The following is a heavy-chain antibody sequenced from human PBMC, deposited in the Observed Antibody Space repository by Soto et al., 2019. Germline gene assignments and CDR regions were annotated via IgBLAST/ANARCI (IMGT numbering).Heavy chain of an antibody. D-gene: IGHD3-10*02. CDR3: ARGGGSMWWFDP. J-gene: IGHJ5*02. CDR1: GGSIRNYY. Sequence: QVRLQESGPGLVKPSEALSLTCTVSGGSIRNYYWSWIRQPPGKGLEWIGYIYNNGSTYCSPSLKSRITMSADTSKNQFSLNLSSVTAADTAVYYCARGGGSMWWFDPWGQGTLVSVSS. V-gene: IGHV4-59*01. CDR2: IYNNGST.